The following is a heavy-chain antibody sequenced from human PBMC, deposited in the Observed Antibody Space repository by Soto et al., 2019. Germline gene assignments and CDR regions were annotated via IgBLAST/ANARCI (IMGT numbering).Heavy chain of an antibody. D-gene: IGHD3-9*01. J-gene: IGHJ5*02. V-gene: IGHV1-46*01. CDR1: GYTFTSYY. CDR2: INPSGGST. Sequence: ASVKVSCKASGYTFTSYYMHWVRQAPGQGPEWMGIINPSGGSTSYAQKFQGRVTMTRDTSTSTVYMELSSLRSEDTAVYYCARGSPLYYDILTGYYGFDPWGQGTLVTVSS. CDR3: ARGSPLYYDILTGYYGFDP.